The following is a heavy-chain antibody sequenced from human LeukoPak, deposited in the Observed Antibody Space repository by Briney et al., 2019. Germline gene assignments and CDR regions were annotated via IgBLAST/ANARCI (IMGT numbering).Heavy chain of an antibody. CDR2: IVYEGTT. Sequence: SETLSLTCTVSGASVNSGTFYWGWIRQPPGKGLEWIGNIVYEGTTYYNPSLKSRVAMSVDTSENRVSLNLTSVTAADTAIYYCARLLTGYYWFDSWGQGTLVTVSA. V-gene: IGHV4-39*01. D-gene: IGHD3-9*01. CDR1: GASVNSGTFY. CDR3: ARLLTGYYWFDS. J-gene: IGHJ5*01.